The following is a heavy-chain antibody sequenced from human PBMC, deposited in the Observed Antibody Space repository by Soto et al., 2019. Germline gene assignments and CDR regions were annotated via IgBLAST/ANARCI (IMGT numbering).Heavy chain of an antibody. CDR2: TVADSGNR. CDR3: ARVAGYGSGSRHYDN. J-gene: IGHJ4*02. V-gene: IGHV1-18*01. Sequence: QVQLMQSGAEVTKPGASVTLSCKTSGYSFMSYGLSWVRQAPGQGLEWMWWTVADSGNRIYAQKFQDRINMNIDTSTNTGYMELRSLRSDDSALYFCARVAGYGSGSRHYDNWGQGTLVTVSS. D-gene: IGHD3-10*01. CDR1: GYSFMSYG.